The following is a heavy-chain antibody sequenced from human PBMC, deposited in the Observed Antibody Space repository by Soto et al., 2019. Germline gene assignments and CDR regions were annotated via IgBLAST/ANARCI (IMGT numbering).Heavy chain of an antibody. J-gene: IGHJ4*02. V-gene: IGHV3-72*01. CDR2: IKNKANSYTT. CDR3: ARVSLVGPSGGRYFDY. D-gene: IGHD1-26*01. CDR1: GFTFSAHS. Sequence: VQLVESGGGLVQPGGSLRLSCAASGFTFSAHSMDWVRQAPGKGLEWVGRIKNKANSYTTEYAASVEGRFTISREDSQNSLYLQMNSLKTEDTAVYYCARVSLVGPSGGRYFDYWGQGSQVAVSS.